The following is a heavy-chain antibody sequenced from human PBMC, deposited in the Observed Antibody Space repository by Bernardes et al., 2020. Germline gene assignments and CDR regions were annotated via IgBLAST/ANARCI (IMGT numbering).Heavy chain of an antibody. J-gene: IGHJ5*01. V-gene: IGHV3-48*01. CDR3: ATAGGPNNSDWFDY. Sequence: GGSLRLSCAASGFTFSTYSMTWVRQAPGKGLEWISYIKSSSSIIYYADSMKGRFTVSRDNAKNLLYLQINSLRVEDTAVYYCATAGGPNNSDWFDYWGQGTLVTVSS. D-gene: IGHD6-19*01. CDR2: IKSSSSII. CDR1: GFTFSTYS.